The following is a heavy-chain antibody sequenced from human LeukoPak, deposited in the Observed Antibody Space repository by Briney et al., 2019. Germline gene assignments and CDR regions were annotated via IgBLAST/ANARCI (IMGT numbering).Heavy chain of an antibody. CDR3: AALREGLEWPKNRNWFDP. CDR1: GYTFTSYD. J-gene: IGHJ5*02. CDR2: MNPNSGNT. D-gene: IGHD3-3*01. V-gene: IGHV1-8*01. Sequence: ASVKVSCKASGYTFTSYDINWVRQATGQGLEWMGWMNPNSGNTGYTQKFQGRVTMTRNTSISTAYMELSSLRSEDTAVYYCAALREGLEWPKNRNWFDPWGQGTLVTVSS.